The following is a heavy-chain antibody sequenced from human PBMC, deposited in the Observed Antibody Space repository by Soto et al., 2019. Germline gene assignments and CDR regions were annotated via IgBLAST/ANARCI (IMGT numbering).Heavy chain of an antibody. CDR3: ERDHIRYGSGAYYAF. V-gene: IGHV3-48*01. CDR1: GFTFSDYS. Sequence: EVQVVESGGGLVQPGGSLRLSCAASGFTFSDYSMSWVRQAPGKGLEWVSYVSVSSGTKYYADSVKGRFTISRDNAKNSMHLQMNSRRAEKTTVYNCERDHIRYGSGAYYAFWGKRALVTVSS. CDR2: VSVSSGTK. D-gene: IGHD3-10*01. J-gene: IGHJ4*02.